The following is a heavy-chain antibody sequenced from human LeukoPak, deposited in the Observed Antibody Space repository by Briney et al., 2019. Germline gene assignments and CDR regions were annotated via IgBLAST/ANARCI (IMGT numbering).Heavy chain of an antibody. Sequence: PGGSLRLSCAASGLTFSSYWMSWVRQAPGKGLEWVANIKQDGSEKYYVDSVKGRFTISRDNAKNSLYLQMNSLRAEDTAVYYCARSGTENLSNGDYWGQGTLVTVSS. D-gene: IGHD1-14*01. CDR1: GLTFSSYW. V-gene: IGHV3-7*01. J-gene: IGHJ4*02. CDR3: ARSGTENLSNGDY. CDR2: IKQDGSEK.